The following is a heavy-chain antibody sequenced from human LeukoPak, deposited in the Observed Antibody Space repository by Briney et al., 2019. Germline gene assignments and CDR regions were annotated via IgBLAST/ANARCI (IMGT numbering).Heavy chain of an antibody. V-gene: IGHV3-23*01. CDR2: ISGSGGST. Sequence: HPGGSLRLSCAASGFTFSSYAMSWVRQAPGKGLEWVSTISGSGGSTYYADSVKGRFTISRDNSKNTLYLQMNNLRAEDTAIYFCAKSPVGSTYGQNPYYSYFDYWGQGTLVTVSS. D-gene: IGHD5-18*01. CDR3: AKSPVGSTYGQNPYYSYFDY. CDR1: GFTFSSYA. J-gene: IGHJ4*02.